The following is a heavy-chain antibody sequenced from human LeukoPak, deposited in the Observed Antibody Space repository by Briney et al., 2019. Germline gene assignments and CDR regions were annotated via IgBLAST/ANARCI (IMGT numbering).Heavy chain of an antibody. CDR1: GFTFSDYY. Sequence: GGSPRLSCAASGFTFSDYYMSWIRPAPGKGLGWVSYISSSGSAIYYADSVKGRFTISRDNAKNSLYLQMNSLRAEDTAVYYCARGRGEDLWSGYPARYYYYMDVWGKGTTVTVSS. CDR3: ARGRGEDLWSGYPARYYYYMDV. D-gene: IGHD3-3*01. CDR2: ISSSGSAI. V-gene: IGHV3-11*01. J-gene: IGHJ6*03.